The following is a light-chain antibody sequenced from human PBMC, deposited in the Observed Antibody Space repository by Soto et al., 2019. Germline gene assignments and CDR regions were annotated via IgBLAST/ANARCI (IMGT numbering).Light chain of an antibody. CDR2: GAS. J-gene: IGKJ5*01. CDR3: QQYGSSIT. CDR1: ESVRTS. Sequence: EIVMTQSPATLSVSPGERATLSCRASESVRTSLAWYQQKPGRSPSLLIYGASSRATGIPDRFSGSGSGTDFTLTINRLEPEDFAVYYCQQYGSSITFGQGTRLEIK. V-gene: IGKV3-20*01.